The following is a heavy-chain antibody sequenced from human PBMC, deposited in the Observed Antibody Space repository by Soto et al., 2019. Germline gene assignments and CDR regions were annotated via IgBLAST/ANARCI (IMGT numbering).Heavy chain of an antibody. D-gene: IGHD5-18*01. V-gene: IGHV4-61*01. CDR1: GGSVSSGSYY. Sequence: SETLSLTCTVSGGSVSSGSYYWSWIRQPPGKGLEWIGYIYYSGSTNYNPSLMSRVTISVDMSKNQFSLKLSSVTAADTAVYYCARARGYSYGPLDYWGQGTQVTVSS. CDR2: IYYSGST. CDR3: ARARGYSYGPLDY. J-gene: IGHJ4*02.